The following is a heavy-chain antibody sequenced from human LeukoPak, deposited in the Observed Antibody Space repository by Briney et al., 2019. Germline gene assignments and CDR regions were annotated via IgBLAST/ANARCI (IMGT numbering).Heavy chain of an antibody. CDR3: ARGRYYFDSSGAFY. D-gene: IGHD3-22*01. CDR2: IMYDGSS. J-gene: IGHJ4*02. V-gene: IGHV4-34*01. CDR1: GGSFSGYY. Sequence: PSGTLSLTCAVHGGSFSGYYWSWIRQPPGKGLEWIGEIMYDGSSNYHPSLKSRVSMSVDTSKNQFSLKMTSVTAADTAVYYCARGRYYFDSSGAFYWGQGTLVTVSS.